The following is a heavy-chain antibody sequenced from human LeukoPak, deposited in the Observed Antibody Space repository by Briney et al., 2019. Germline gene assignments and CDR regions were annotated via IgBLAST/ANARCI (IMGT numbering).Heavy chain of an antibody. J-gene: IGHJ4*02. D-gene: IGHD4-17*01. Sequence: PSGTLSLTCTVSGASINDYYWTWIRQPPGKGLEWIANIFHSGSTNYNPSLKSRVTISVEASKNQFSLRLSSVTAADTAVYYCAGEGDYWHRFDYWGRGTLVTVSS. V-gene: IGHV4-59*01. CDR2: IFHSGST. CDR1: GASINDYY. CDR3: AGEGDYWHRFDY.